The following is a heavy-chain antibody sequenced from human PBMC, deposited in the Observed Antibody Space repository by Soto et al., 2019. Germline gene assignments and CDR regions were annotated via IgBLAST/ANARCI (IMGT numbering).Heavy chain of an antibody. CDR3: ARDIILVPAAPDAFDI. CDR2: ISSSGIAI. Sequence: PGGSLRLSCAASGFTFSKYSMNWVRQAPGKGLEWVSYISSSGIAIYYADSVQGRFTISRDNAKNSLYLQMDSLRPEDTAVYYCARDIILVPAAPDAFDIWGQGTMVTV. CDR1: GFTFSKYS. V-gene: IGHV3-48*01. J-gene: IGHJ3*02. D-gene: IGHD2-2*01.